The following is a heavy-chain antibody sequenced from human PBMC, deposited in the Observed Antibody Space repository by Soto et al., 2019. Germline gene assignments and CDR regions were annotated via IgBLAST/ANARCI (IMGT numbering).Heavy chain of an antibody. D-gene: IGHD1-26*01. CDR3: ASSVGATTTFFDY. CDR1: GYTFTSYD. J-gene: IGHJ4*02. Sequence: ASVKVSCKASGYTFTSYDINWVRQATGQGLEWMGWMNPNSGNTGYAQKFQGRVTMTRNTSISTAYMELSSLRSEDTAVYYCASSVGATTTFFDYWGQGTLVTVSS. CDR2: MNPNSGNT. V-gene: IGHV1-8*01.